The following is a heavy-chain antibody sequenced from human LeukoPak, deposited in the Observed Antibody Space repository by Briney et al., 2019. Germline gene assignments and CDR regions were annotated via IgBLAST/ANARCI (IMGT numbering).Heavy chain of an antibody. D-gene: IGHD3-16*02. J-gene: IGHJ4*02. CDR1: GGSISSGSYY. CDR3: ASQIYDYVWGSYREIDY. Sequence: SETLSLTCTVSGGSISSGSYYWSWIRQPAGKGLEWIGRIYTSGSTNYNPSLKSRVTISVDTSKNQFSLKLSSVTAADTAVYYCASQIYDYVWGSYREIDYWGQGTLVTVSS. CDR2: IYTSGST. V-gene: IGHV4-61*02.